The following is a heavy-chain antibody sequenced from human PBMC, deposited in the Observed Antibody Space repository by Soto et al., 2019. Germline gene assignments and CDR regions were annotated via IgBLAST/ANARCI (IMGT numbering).Heavy chain of an antibody. CDR2: VYYSGGA. J-gene: IGHJ5*01. D-gene: IGHD2-15*01. CDR1: GVSIHNSHSF. Sequence: PSETLSLTCAVSGVSIHNSHSFWGWIRQPPGKGLEFIGSVYYSGGANYNPSLKSRVTVSIDTSNNQFSLRVNSVTAADTAVYYCGRVVEGATRHTDFDSWGQGILVTFSS. CDR3: GRVVEGATRHTDFDS. V-gene: IGHV4-39*01.